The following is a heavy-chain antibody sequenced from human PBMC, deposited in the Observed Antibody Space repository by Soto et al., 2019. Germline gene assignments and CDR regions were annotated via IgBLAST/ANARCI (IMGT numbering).Heavy chain of an antibody. Sequence: GGSLRLSCAASGFTLIRFWMSWVLQAPWKGLEWVANINQDGSQTPYVDSVKGRFTVSRDNAKNSVFLQISSLRVEDTAVYFCARTDTGNYGYFDSWAQGILVTVSS. J-gene: IGHJ4*02. CDR1: GFTLIRFW. V-gene: IGHV3-7*01. CDR2: INQDGSQT. D-gene: IGHD3-16*01. CDR3: ARTDTGNYGYFDS.